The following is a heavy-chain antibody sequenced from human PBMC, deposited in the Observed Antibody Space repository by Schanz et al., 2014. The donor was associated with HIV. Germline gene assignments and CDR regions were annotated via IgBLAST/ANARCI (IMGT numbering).Heavy chain of an antibody. J-gene: IGHJ4*02. CDR1: GFSFSTYG. CDR2: ISGSGGST. V-gene: IGHV3-23*04. D-gene: IGHD6-19*01. Sequence: EVQLVQSGGGLVQPGRSLRLSCAASGFSFSTYGMHWVRQAPGKGLEWVSVISGSGGSTYYADSVKGRFTISRDNSKNTLYLQMNSLRPEDTAIYYCAKTSYGWYFDYWGQGTLVTVSS. CDR3: AKTSYGWYFDY.